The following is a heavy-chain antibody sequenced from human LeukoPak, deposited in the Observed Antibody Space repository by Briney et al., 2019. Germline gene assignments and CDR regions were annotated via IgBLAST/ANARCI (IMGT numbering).Heavy chain of an antibody. V-gene: IGHV4-59*01. CDR2: IYYSGST. D-gene: IGHD3-22*01. CDR1: DDSITMYY. J-gene: IGHJ4*02. CDR3: ARVTGYMIEDYFDY. Sequence: PSETLSLTCSVSDDSITMYYWTWIRQPPGKGLEWIGYIYYSGSTNYNPSLKSRVTISVKTSKNQFSLKLSSVTAADTAVYYCARVTGYMIEDYFDYWGQGTLVTVSS.